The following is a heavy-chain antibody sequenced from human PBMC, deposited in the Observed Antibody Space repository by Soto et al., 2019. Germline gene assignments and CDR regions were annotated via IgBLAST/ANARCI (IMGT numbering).Heavy chain of an antibody. Sequence: SGHVSGKATGGTFSSYAISWVRQAPGQGLEWMGGIIPIFGTANYAQKFQGRVTITADESTGTAYMELSSLRSEDTAVYYCARETTVVTPGFDYRGQGTLVTVSS. D-gene: IGHD4-17*01. CDR3: ARETTVVTPGFDY. CDR2: IIPIFGTA. V-gene: IGHV1-69*13. CDR1: GGTFSSYA. J-gene: IGHJ4*02.